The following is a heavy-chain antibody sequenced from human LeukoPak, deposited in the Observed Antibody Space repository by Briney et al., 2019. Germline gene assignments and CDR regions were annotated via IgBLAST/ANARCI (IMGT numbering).Heavy chain of an antibody. CDR3: AREEFLHEIDSSGYFVY. CDR1: GVYITGYY. J-gene: IGHJ4*02. Sequence: SETLSLTCTVSGVYITGYYWNWIRQPAGQGLEWLGRLYSCGVGNYNPSLTSRVTMSVDTSKNQFSLKLTSLTAADTAVYYCAREEFLHEIDSSGYFVYWGEGTLVTFSS. D-gene: IGHD3-22*01. V-gene: IGHV4-4*07. CDR2: LYSCGVG.